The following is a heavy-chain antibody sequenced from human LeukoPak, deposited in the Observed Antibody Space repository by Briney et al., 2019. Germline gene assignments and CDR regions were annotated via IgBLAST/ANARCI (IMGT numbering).Heavy chain of an antibody. CDR1: GYTFTGYY. J-gene: IGHJ4*02. Sequence: ASVKVSCKASGYTFTGYYMHWVRQAPGQGLEWMGWINPNSGGTNYAQKFQGSVTMTRVTSISTAYMELSRLRSDDPAVYYCARDIRYCSGDTCYHSPSPGGFWGQGTLVTVSS. CDR2: INPNSGGT. V-gene: IGHV1-2*02. CDR3: ARDIRYCSGDTCYHSPSPGGF. D-gene: IGHD2-15*01.